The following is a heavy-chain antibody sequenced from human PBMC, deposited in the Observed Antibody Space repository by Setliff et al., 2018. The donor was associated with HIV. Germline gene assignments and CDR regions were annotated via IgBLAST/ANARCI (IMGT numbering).Heavy chain of an antibody. CDR3: ARDWAAPYYYGMDV. CDR2: HNTKWGT. D-gene: IGHD3-16*01. CDR1: GDSINSATYY. J-gene: IGHJ6*02. V-gene: IGHV4-61*09. Sequence: SETLSLTCSVSGDSINSATYYWTWIRQPAGKGLDWVGHHNTKWGTNYNPSLKSRASISVDKSKNQFSLKLDSVTAADTAVYYCARDWAAPYYYGMDVWGPGTTVTVSS.